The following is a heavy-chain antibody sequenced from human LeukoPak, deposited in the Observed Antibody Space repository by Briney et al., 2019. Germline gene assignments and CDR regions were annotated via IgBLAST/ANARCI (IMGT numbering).Heavy chain of an antibody. Sequence: GGSLRLSPAASGFTFTSYWMHWVRQAPGKGGMWVSRINSDGSRTTCADSVRGRFTISRDNAKSTLYLQMNSLRAEDTAVYYCARVRDDYTYFDCWGQGTLVTVSS. J-gene: IGHJ4*02. CDR3: ARVRDDYTYFDC. V-gene: IGHV3-74*01. D-gene: IGHD4-11*01. CDR1: GFTFTSYW. CDR2: INSDGSRT.